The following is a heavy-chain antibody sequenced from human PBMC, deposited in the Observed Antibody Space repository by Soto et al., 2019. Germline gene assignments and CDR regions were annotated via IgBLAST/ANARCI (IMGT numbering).Heavy chain of an antibody. CDR3: ARERSTIFGVVIRSDYVY. CDR1: GGSFSGYY. Sequence: SETLSLTCAVYGGSFSGYYWSWIRQPPGKGLEWIGEINHSGSTNYNPSLKSRVTISVDTSKNQFSLKLSSVTAADTAVYYCARERSTIFGVVIRSDYVYWGQGTLVTVSS. V-gene: IGHV4-34*01. CDR2: INHSGST. D-gene: IGHD3-3*01. J-gene: IGHJ4*02.